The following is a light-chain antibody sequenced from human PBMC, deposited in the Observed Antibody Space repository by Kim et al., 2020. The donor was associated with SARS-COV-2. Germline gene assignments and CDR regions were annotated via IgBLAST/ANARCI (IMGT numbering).Light chain of an antibody. Sequence: IVMTQSPATLSVSPGERATLSCRASQSLSSNLAWYQQKPGQAPRLLIYGASTRATGVPARFGGSGSGTDFTLTISSLQSEDFAIYYCQQYNNWPPPLTFGGGTKVDIK. CDR1: QSLSSN. CDR2: GAS. J-gene: IGKJ4*01. V-gene: IGKV3-15*01. CDR3: QQYNNWPPPLT.